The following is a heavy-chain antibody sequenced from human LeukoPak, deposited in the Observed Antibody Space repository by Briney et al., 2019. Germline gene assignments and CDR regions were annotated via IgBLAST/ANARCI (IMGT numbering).Heavy chain of an antibody. J-gene: IGHJ4*02. Sequence: PSETLSLTCTVSGGSISSYYWSWIRQPPAKGLEWIGDIYYSGGTSYNPSLKRRVTISVGTSKNQFSLKLSSVTAADTAVYYCARVPNSGWYYFDYWGQGTLVTVSS. CDR1: GGSISSYY. CDR2: IYYSGGT. CDR3: ARVPNSGWYYFDY. V-gene: IGHV4-59*01. D-gene: IGHD6-19*01.